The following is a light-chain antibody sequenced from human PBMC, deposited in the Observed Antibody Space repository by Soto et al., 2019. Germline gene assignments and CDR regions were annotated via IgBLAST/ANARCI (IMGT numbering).Light chain of an antibody. J-gene: IGLJ2*01. CDR3: YSAADNNLV. V-gene: IGLV1-44*01. CDR1: STNIGSNT. Sequence: QSVLTQPPSASGTPGQRVTISCSGSSTNIGSNTVNWYQQFPGTAPKLLIYSNNQRSSGVPDRFSGSSSGTTVTLTISGAQVEDEADYYCYSAADNNLVFGGGTKLTVL. CDR2: SNN.